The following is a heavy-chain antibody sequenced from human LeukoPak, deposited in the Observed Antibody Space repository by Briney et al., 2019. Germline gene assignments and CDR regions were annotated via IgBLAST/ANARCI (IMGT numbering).Heavy chain of an antibody. CDR3: ARAGWSTVVTYYYYYMDV. J-gene: IGHJ6*03. CDR2: ISSSSSYI. Sequence: GGSLRLSCAASGFTFSSYSMNWVRQAPGKGLEWVSSISSSSSYIYYADSVKGRFTISRDNAKNSLYLQMNSLRAEDTAVYYCARAGWSTVVTYYYYYMDVWGKGTTVTVSS. CDR1: GFTFSSYS. D-gene: IGHD4-23*01. V-gene: IGHV3-21*01.